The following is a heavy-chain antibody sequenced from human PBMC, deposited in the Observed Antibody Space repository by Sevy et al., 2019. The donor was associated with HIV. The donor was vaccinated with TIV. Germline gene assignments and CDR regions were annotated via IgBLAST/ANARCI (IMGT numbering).Heavy chain of an antibody. CDR2: ISSTSGSTI. CDR3: ARDLFSGGNAVYGY. D-gene: IGHD2-15*01. J-gene: IGHJ4*02. Sequence: GGSLRLSCAASGFIFSDYYMSWIRQAPGKGLEWVSSISSTSGSTIDYAESVKGRFTISRDNAENSLYLQMNSVRAEDTAVYYCARDLFSGGNAVYGYWGQGTLVTVSS. CDR1: GFIFSDYY. V-gene: IGHV3-11*04.